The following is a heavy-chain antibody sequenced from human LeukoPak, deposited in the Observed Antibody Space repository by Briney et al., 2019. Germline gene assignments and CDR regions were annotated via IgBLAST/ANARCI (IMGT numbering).Heavy chain of an antibody. D-gene: IGHD5-12*01. CDR2: MNPNSGNT. Sequence: ASVKVSCKASGYTFTSYDINWVRQATGQGLEWMGWMNPNSGNTGYAQKFQGRVTMTRNTSISTAYMELSSLRSEDTAVYYCARAKRRYSGHSYYFDYWGQGTLVTVSS. CDR1: GYTFTSYD. V-gene: IGHV1-8*01. J-gene: IGHJ4*02. CDR3: ARAKRRYSGHSYYFDY.